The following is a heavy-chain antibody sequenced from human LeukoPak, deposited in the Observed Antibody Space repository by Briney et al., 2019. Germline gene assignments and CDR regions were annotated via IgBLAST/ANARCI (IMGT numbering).Heavy chain of an antibody. CDR3: ASDRILDY. V-gene: IGHV3-30-3*01. CDR2: ISYDGSNK. Sequence: GGSLRLSCAASGFTFSNYAMHWVRQAPGKGLEWVAVISYDGSNKYYADSVKGRFTVSRDNSKNTLYLQMNSLRAEDTAVYYCASDRILDYWGQGTLVTVSS. CDR1: GFTFSNYA. D-gene: IGHD2/OR15-2a*01. J-gene: IGHJ4*02.